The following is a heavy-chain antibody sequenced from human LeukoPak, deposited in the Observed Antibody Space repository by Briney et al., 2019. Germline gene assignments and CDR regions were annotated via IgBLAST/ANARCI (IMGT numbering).Heavy chain of an antibody. CDR3: ARGGTAAGFDY. CDR1: GGSISSYY. J-gene: IGHJ4*02. Sequence: SETLSLTCIVSGGSISSYYWSWIRQPPGKGLEWIGYIYYSGSTNYNPSLKSRVTISVDTSKNQFSLKLSPVTAADTAVYYCARGGTAAGFDYWGQGTLVTVSS. V-gene: IGHV4-59*01. CDR2: IYYSGST. D-gene: IGHD6-13*01.